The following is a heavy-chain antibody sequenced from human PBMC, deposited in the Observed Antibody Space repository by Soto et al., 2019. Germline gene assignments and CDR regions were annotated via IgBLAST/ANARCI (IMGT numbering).Heavy chain of an antibody. Sequence: GASVKVSCKASGYTFTSYDINWVRQATGQGLEWMGWMNPNSGNTGYAQKFQSRVTMTRNTSISTAYMELSSLKASDTAIYYCARHEIGVGEPLDYWGPGTLVTVSS. CDR2: MNPNSGNT. D-gene: IGHD2-8*01. CDR1: GYTFTSYD. CDR3: ARHEIGVGEPLDY. V-gene: IGHV1-8*01. J-gene: IGHJ4*02.